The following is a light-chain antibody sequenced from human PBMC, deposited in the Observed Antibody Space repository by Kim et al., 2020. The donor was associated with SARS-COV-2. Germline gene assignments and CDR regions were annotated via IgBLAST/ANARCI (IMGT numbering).Light chain of an antibody. Sequence: DIQMTQSPSSLSASVGDRVTITCRASQGIRNYLGWYQQKPGKAPKRLIYAASSLQSGVPSRFSGSGSGTEFTLTISSLQPEDCATYYCLQHNSYPLTFGGGTKVDIK. CDR3: LQHNSYPLT. CDR2: AAS. V-gene: IGKV1-17*01. CDR1: QGIRNY. J-gene: IGKJ4*01.